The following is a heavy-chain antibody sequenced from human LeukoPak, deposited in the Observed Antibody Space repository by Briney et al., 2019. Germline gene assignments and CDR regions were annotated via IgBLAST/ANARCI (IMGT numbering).Heavy chain of an antibody. J-gene: IGHJ4*02. D-gene: IGHD4-17*01. Sequence: SVKVSYKASGGTFSSYAISWVRQAPGQGLEWMGRIIPILGIANYAQKFQGRVTITADKSTSTAYMELSSLRSEDTAVYYCARASLRGVFDYWGQGTLVTVSS. CDR3: ARASLRGVFDY. CDR1: GGTFSSYA. V-gene: IGHV1-69*04. CDR2: IIPILGIA.